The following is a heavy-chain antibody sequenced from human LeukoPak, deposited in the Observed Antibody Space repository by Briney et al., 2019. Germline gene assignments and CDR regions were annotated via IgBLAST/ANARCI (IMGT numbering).Heavy chain of an antibody. CDR3: ATHDEGSYFET. D-gene: IGHD3-10*01. V-gene: IGHV4-39*02. J-gene: IGHJ5*02. Sequence: SETLSLTCTVSGGSVGSSRPYWGWIRQSPGKGLEWIGSVYYVGNAYYRPSLLSRATITIETSKTHISLRLTSVTATDTGIYYCATHDEGSYFETWGQGALVTVSS. CDR2: VYYVGNA. CDR1: GGSVGSSRPY.